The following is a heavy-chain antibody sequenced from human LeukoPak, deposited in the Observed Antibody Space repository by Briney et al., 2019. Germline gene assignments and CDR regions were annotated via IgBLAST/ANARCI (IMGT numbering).Heavy chain of an antibody. V-gene: IGHV3-21*01. CDR2: ISSSSSYI. D-gene: IGHD3-10*01. Sequence: GGSLRLSCAASGFTFSSYSMNWVRQAPGKGLEWVSSISSSSSYIYYADSVKGRFTISRDDAKNTVDLQMNSLRGEDTAVYYCVRGRGSYGWFGPWGQGTLVTVSS. CDR1: GFTFSSYS. CDR3: VRGRGSYGWFGP. J-gene: IGHJ5*02.